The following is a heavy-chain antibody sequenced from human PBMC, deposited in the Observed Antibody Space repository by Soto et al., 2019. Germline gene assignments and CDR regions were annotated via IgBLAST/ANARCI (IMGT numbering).Heavy chain of an antibody. D-gene: IGHD5-18*01. CDR2: ISAYNGNT. V-gene: IGHV1-18*01. Sequence: QVQLVQSGAEVKKPGASVKVSGKASGYTLTSYSISWVRQAPGQGLEWMGWISAYNGNTYHARKLQGRVTMTTDTSTSTAYMELRSLRSDDTAVYYCARDVGYGLIDYWGQGTLVTVSS. CDR3: ARDVGYGLIDY. CDR1: GYTLTSYS. J-gene: IGHJ4*02.